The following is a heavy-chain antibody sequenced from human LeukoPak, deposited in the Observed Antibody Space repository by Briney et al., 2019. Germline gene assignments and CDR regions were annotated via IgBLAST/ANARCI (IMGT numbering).Heavy chain of an antibody. J-gene: IGHJ4*02. D-gene: IGHD2-2*01. CDR1: GCTFSSYG. CDR3: AKDRSSGPAAYYFDQ. CDR2: ISNDGRDK. Sequence: PGGSLRLSCAASGCTFSSYGIHWVRQAPGKGLEWLAVISNDGRDKHHADSEKGRFTISRDNSKNTLYLQMNILSTGDTAVYYCAKDRSSGPAAYYFDQWGQGTLVTVSS. V-gene: IGHV3-30*18.